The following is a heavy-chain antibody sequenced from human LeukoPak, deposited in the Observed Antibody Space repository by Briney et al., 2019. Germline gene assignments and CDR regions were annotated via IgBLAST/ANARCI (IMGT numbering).Heavy chain of an antibody. CDR1: GGSISSSGYY. J-gene: IGHJ6*03. D-gene: IGHD3-10*01. CDR2: IYSNGNT. CDR3: ARAPSGYGSGTYYSHYMDV. Sequence: SETLSLTCTVSGGSISSSGYYWSWIRRPAGKGLEWIGRIYSNGNTNYNPSLKSRVAISEDMSKNQFSLKLSSVTAADTAVYYCARAPSGYGSGTYYSHYMDVWGTGTTVTVSS. V-gene: IGHV4-61*02.